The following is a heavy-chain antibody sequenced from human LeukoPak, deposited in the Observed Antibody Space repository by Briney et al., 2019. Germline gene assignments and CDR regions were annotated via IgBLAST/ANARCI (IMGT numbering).Heavy chain of an antibody. CDR2: ISSSGITT. J-gene: IGHJ4*02. V-gene: IGHV3-48*04. CDR3: ARSFSSGWYEVYYFDY. Sequence: GGSLRLSCAASGFTFSSYGMSWVRQAPGKGLEWVSYISSSGITTYYADSVKGRFTISRDNAKNSLYLQMNSLRAEDTAVYYCARSFSSGWYEVYYFDYWGQGTLVTVSS. CDR1: GFTFSSYG. D-gene: IGHD6-19*01.